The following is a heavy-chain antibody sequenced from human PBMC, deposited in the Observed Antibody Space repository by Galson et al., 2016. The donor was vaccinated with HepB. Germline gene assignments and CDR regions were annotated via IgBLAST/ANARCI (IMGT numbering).Heavy chain of an antibody. J-gene: IGHJ6*02. D-gene: IGHD6-19*01. CDR2: TYYRSKWYN. V-gene: IGHV6-1*01. Sequence: CAISGDSVSSNSAAWNWIRQSPSRGLEWLGRTYYRSKWYNDYAVSVKSRITINPDTSKNQFSLQLSSVTPEDTAVYYCARVAVTGNYYYYVVDVWGQGTTVTVSS. CDR1: GDSVSSNSAA. CDR3: ARVAVTGNYYYYVVDV.